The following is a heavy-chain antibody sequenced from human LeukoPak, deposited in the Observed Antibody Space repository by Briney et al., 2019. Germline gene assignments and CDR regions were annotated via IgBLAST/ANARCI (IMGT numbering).Heavy chain of an antibody. D-gene: IGHD2-2*01. CDR1: GFTFSSYS. V-gene: IGHV3-48*01. Sequence: PGGSLRLSCAASGFTFSSYSMNWVRQAPGKGLEWVPYISSSSSTIYYADSVKGRFTISRDNAKNSLYLQMNSLRAEDTAAYYCARSGNGIVVVPAATNYWGQGTLVTVSS. J-gene: IGHJ4*02. CDR2: ISSSSSTI. CDR3: ARSGNGIVVVPAATNY.